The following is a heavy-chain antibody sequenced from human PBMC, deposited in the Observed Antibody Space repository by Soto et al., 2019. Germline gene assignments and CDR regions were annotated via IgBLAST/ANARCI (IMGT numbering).Heavy chain of an antibody. Sequence: ASVKVSCKVSGYTLTELSMHWVRQAPGKGLEWMGGFDPEDGETIYAQKFQGRVTMTEDTSTDTAYMELSSLRSEDTAVYYCSTNPPYSSSDWYFDLWGRGTLVTVSS. CDR1: GYTLTELS. CDR3: STNPPYSSSDWYFDL. J-gene: IGHJ2*01. CDR2: FDPEDGET. D-gene: IGHD6-6*01. V-gene: IGHV1-24*01.